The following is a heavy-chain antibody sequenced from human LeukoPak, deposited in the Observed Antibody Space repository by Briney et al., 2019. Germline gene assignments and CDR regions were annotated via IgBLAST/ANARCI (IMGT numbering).Heavy chain of an antibody. CDR2: ISSSGNTI. J-gene: IGHJ6*02. CDR1: VFTFSDYY. D-gene: IGHD3-3*01. V-gene: IGHV3-11*01. CDR3: ARAAWVYDFWSGYYSYYGMDV. Sequence: GGSLRLSCAASVFTFSDYYMSWIRQAPGKGLEWVSYISSSGNTIYYADSVKGRFTISRDNAKNSLYLQMNSLRAEDTAVYYCARAAWVYDFWSGYYSYYGMDVWGQGTTVTVSS.